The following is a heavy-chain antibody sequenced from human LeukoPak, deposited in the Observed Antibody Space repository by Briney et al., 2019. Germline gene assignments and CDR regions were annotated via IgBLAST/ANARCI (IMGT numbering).Heavy chain of an antibody. Sequence: GGSLRLSCAASGFTFGACWMSWVRQAPGRGLEWVASIKVDGSEKYYLDSVKGRFTISRDNALNSLFLQMNSLRVEDTAVYYCARGSSVVALDWGQGTLVTVSS. J-gene: IGHJ4*02. V-gene: IGHV3-7*02. CDR2: IKVDGSEK. CDR3: ARGSSVVALD. CDR1: GFTFGACW. D-gene: IGHD2-15*01.